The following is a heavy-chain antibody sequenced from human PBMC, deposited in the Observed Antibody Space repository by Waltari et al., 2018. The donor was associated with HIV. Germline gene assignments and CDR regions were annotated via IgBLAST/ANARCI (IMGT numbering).Heavy chain of an antibody. Sequence: EVQRLESGGGLVQPGGSLGLYCVASGFSLSNSAMSWVCQAPGKWLEWVSAINPTGRKTFYAVSVKGRFTISRDNSKNTLYLQLNSLRAEDTAIYYCSKEGGLIGDDYWGQGTLVTVSS. D-gene: IGHD3-22*01. V-gene: IGHV3-23*01. CDR3: SKEGGLIGDDY. J-gene: IGHJ4*02. CDR2: INPTGRKT. CDR1: GFSLSNSA.